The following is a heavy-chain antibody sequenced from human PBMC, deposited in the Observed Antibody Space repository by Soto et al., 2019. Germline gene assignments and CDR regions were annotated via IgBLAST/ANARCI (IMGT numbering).Heavy chain of an antibody. CDR1: GFTFSGYG. J-gene: IGHJ6*02. Sequence: GGSLRLSCAASGFTFSGYGMHWVRQAPGKGLEWVAVISYDGSKKYYADSVKGRFFISRDNSKNTLCLEMSSLRAEDTAVYYCVKDGSSGWPYYYGMDVWGQGTTVTVSS. CDR3: VKDGSSGWPYYYGMDV. D-gene: IGHD6-19*01. V-gene: IGHV3-30*18. CDR2: ISYDGSKK.